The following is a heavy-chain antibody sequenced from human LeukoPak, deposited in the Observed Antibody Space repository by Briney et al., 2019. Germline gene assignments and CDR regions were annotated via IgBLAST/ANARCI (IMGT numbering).Heavy chain of an antibody. V-gene: IGHV4-4*02. CDR2: IYHSGST. CDR1: GGSISSSNW. CDR3: ARSGTGLLRYYFDY. Sequence: PSETLSLTCAVSGGSISSSNWWSWVRQPPGKGLEWIGEIYHSGSTNYNPSLKSRVTISVDTSKNQFSLRLTSVTAADTAVYYCARSGTGLLRYYFDYWGQGTLITVSS. J-gene: IGHJ4*02. D-gene: IGHD3-22*01.